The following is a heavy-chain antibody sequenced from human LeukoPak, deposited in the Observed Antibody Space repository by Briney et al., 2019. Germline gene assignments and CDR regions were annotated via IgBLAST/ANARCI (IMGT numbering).Heavy chain of an antibody. CDR3: ARRTIGNVLPRY. J-gene: IGHJ4*02. CDR1: GGSISSYY. V-gene: IGHV4-59*12. D-gene: IGHD3-10*01. CDR2: IYYSGST. Sequence: PSETLSLTCTVSGGSISSYYWSWIRQPPGKGLEWIGYIYYSGSTNYNPSLKSRITISVDTSKNQFSLKLSSVTAADTAVYYCARRTIGNVLPRYWGQGTLVTVSS.